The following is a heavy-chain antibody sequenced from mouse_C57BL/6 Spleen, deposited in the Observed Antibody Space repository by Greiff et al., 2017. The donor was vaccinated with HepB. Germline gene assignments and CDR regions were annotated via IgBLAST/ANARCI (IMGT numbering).Heavy chain of an antibody. Sequence: EVKLMESGGGLVKPGGSLKLSCAASGFTFSDYGMHWVRQAPEKGLEWVAYISSGSSTIYYADTVKGRFTIARDNAKNTLFLQMTSLRSEDTALYYCASDDYDGTFAYWGQGTLVTVSA. CDR2: ISSGSSTI. V-gene: IGHV5-17*01. CDR3: ASDDYDGTFAY. J-gene: IGHJ3*01. CDR1: GFTFSDYG. D-gene: IGHD2-4*01.